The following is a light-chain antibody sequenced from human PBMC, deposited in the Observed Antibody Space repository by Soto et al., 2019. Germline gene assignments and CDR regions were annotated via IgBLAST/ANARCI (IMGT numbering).Light chain of an antibody. V-gene: IGKV3-20*01. CDR2: GVS. J-gene: IGKJ3*01. CDR1: QSVTLNY. Sequence: EIVLTQSPDTLSLSPWERATLSCRASQSVTLNYLAWYQHKPGQAPRLLISGVSRRATGIPDRFSGSGSGTDFTLTITRLEPYDFAVYYCQQDGGSPFTFGPGTKVEIK. CDR3: QQDGGSPFT.